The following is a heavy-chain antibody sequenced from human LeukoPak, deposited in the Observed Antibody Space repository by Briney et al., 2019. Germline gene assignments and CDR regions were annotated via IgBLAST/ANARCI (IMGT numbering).Heavy chain of an antibody. CDR3: EKDSHLDV. J-gene: IGHJ6*02. CDR2: IHSTGNS. D-gene: IGHD2-15*01. V-gene: IGHV4-39*01. CDR1: GGSISGTDLY. Sequence: SETLSLTCTVSGGSISGTDLYWGWIRQLPGKGLEWIGNIHSTGNSFCNPSLKSRVTISIDTSKNQFSLKPSSVTAADTAVYYCEKDSHLDVWGHGTTVTVSS.